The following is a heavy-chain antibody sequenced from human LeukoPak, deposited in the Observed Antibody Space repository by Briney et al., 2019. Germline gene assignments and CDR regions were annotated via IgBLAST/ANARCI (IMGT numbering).Heavy chain of an antibody. J-gene: IGHJ6*03. V-gene: IGHV1-69*06. D-gene: IGHD6-13*01. CDR2: IIPIFGTA. CDR3: ALSYSSSSYYYYYMDV. Sequence: SVKVSCQASGGTFSSYAISWVRQAPGQGLEWMGGIIPIFGTANYAQKFQGRVTITADKSTSTAYMELSSLRSEDTAVYYCALSYSSSSYYYYYMDVWGKGTTVTVSS. CDR1: GGTFSSYA.